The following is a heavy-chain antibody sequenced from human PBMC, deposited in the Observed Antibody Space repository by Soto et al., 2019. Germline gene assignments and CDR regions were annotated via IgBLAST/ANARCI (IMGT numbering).Heavy chain of an antibody. V-gene: IGHV4-39*01. D-gene: IGHD2-2*02. J-gene: IGHJ6*02. CDR2: IYYDGTT. CDR3: SRLLYWRYCSSTSCYNRKYYYYGMDV. CDR1: GDSISASTYY. Sequence: SETLSLTCIVSGDSISASTYYWGWVRQPPGEGLEWIGSIYYDGTTYSSPSLKSRVSLSVDTSRNQFSLKLTSVTAADTAVYYCSRLLYWRYCSSTSCYNRKYYYYGMDVWGQGTTVTVSS.